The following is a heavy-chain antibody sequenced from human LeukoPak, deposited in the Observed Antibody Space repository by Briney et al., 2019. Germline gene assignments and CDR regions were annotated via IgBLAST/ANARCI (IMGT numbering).Heavy chain of an antibody. CDR2: IYSGGST. J-gene: IGHJ4*02. V-gene: IGHV3-66*01. Sequence: GGSLRLSCAASGFTFSDFGMIWVRQAPGKGLEWVAVIYSGGSTYYADSVKGRFTISRDNSKNTLYLQMNSLRAEDTAVYYCARETDYWGQGTLVTVSS. CDR3: ARETDY. CDR1: GFTFSDFG.